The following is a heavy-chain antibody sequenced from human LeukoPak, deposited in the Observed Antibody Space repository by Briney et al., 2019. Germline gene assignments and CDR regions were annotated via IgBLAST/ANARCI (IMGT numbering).Heavy chain of an antibody. CDR2: IYCSGST. Sequence: PSETLSLTCTVSGGSISSDYWSWIRQPPGKGLEWIGYIYCSGSTNYNPSLKSRVTISVDTSKNQFSLKLSSVTAADTAVYYCARVECSGGSCPSDYWGQGTLVTVSS. J-gene: IGHJ4*02. CDR1: GGSISSDY. D-gene: IGHD2-15*01. CDR3: ARVECSGGSCPSDY. V-gene: IGHV4-59*01.